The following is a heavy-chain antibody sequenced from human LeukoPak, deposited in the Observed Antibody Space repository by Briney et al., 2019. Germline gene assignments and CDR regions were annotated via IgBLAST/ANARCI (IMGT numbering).Heavy chain of an antibody. V-gene: IGHV3-7*01. CDR3: ARSGYYSYYFEF. J-gene: IGHJ4*02. D-gene: IGHD3-22*01. CDR2: IKQDGSEK. CDR1: GFTFRTSW. Sequence: GGSLRLSCSTAGFTFRTSWMTWVRHVPGRGLEWVANIKQDGSEKNYVGSVRGRFTISRDNTQNSLHLQMNSLRVEDTATYYCARSGYYSYYFEFWDQRTLVTVSS.